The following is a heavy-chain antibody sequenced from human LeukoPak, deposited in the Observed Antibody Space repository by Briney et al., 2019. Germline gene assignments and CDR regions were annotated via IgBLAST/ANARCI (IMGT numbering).Heavy chain of an antibody. Sequence: SETLSLTCTVSGGSISNYYWSWVRQPPGKGLEWIGYIYYTGTTNYNPSLKSRVTISGDTSKNQFFLRLTSVTAADTAVYYCARARYVNSFYAFDIWGQGTMVTVSS. J-gene: IGHJ3*02. CDR3: ARARYVNSFYAFDI. CDR2: IYYTGTT. V-gene: IGHV4-59*01. CDR1: GGSISNYY. D-gene: IGHD3-9*01.